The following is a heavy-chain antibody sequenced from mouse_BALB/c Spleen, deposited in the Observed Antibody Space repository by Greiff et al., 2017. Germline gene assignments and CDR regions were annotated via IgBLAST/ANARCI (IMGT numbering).Heavy chain of an antibody. CDR3: AITGLDY. J-gene: IGHJ2*01. Sequence: EVQRVESGGGLVQPGGSRKLSCAASGFTFSSFGMHWVRQAPEKGLEWVSYISSGSSTIYYADTVKGRFTISRDNPKNTLFLQMTSLRSEDTAMYYCAITGLDYWGQGTTLTVSS. V-gene: IGHV5-17*02. CDR2: ISSGSSTI. D-gene: IGHD4-1*01. CDR1: GFTFSSFG.